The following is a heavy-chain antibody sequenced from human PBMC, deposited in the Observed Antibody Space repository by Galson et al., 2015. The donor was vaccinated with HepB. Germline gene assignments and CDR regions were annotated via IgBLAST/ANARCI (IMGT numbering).Heavy chain of an antibody. Sequence: SVKVSCKASGYTFTSYGISWVRQAPGQGLEWMGWISAYNGNTNYAQKLQGRVTMTTDTSTSTAYMELRSLRSDDTAVYYCARDPLGAVMTTVTTPFDYWGQGTLVTVSS. V-gene: IGHV1-18*04. D-gene: IGHD4-17*01. CDR2: ISAYNGNT. J-gene: IGHJ4*02. CDR3: ARDPLGAVMTTVTTPFDY. CDR1: GYTFTSYG.